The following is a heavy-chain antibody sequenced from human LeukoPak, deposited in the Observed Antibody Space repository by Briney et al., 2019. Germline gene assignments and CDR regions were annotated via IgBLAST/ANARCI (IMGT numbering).Heavy chain of an antibody. J-gene: IGHJ4*02. Sequence: GGSLRLSCAASGFTFSSYTMSWVRQAPGKGLEWVSGITSGGITYYTDSVKGRFTISRDNSKNTLYLQMNSLRAEDTALYSCAKDLWSWGGPDYWGQGTLVTVSS. CDR1: GFTFSSYT. CDR2: ITSGGIT. CDR3: AKDLWSWGGPDY. D-gene: IGHD1-26*01. V-gene: IGHV3-23*01.